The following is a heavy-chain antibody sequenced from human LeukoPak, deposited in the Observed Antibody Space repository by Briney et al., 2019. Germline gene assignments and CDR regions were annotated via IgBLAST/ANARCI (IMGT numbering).Heavy chain of an antibody. CDR1: GDSVSSNRAT. V-gene: IGHV6-1*01. D-gene: IGHD2-8*02. CDR2: TYYMSKWYN. Sequence: SQTLSLTCAISGDSVSSNRATWNWIRQSPSRGLEWLGRTYYMSKWYNDYAVSVKSRITINPDTSRDQFSLQLNSVTPEDTAVYFCARDQSWTTGFDIWGQGTMVTVSS. CDR3: ARDQSWTTGFDI. J-gene: IGHJ3*02.